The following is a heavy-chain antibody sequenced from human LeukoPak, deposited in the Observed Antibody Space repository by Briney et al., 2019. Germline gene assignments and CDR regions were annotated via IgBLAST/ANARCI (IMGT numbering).Heavy chain of an antibody. CDR3: ARRGVGFDY. Sequence: PSETLSLXRAVSGYSISSGYYWGWIRQPPGKGLEWIGSIYHSGSTYYNPSLKSRVTISVDTSKNQFSLKLSSVTAADTAVYYCARRGVGFDYWGQGTLVTVSS. CDR2: IYHSGST. V-gene: IGHV4-38-2*01. D-gene: IGHD2-15*01. J-gene: IGHJ4*02. CDR1: GYSISSGYY.